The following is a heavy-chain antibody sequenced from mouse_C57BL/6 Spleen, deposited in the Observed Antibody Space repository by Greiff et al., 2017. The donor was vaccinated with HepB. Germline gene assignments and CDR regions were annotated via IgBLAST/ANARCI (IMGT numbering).Heavy chain of an antibody. CDR3: ARREYQAGLAY. Sequence: QVQLQQSGAELARPGASVKMSCKASGYPFTSYSMHWVNQRPGQGLEWIGYINPSSGYTKYNQKFKDKATLTADKSSSTAYMQLSSLTSEDSAVYYCARREYQAGLAYWGQGTLVTVSA. J-gene: IGHJ3*01. CDR2: INPSSGYT. D-gene: IGHD5-1*01. V-gene: IGHV1-4*01. CDR1: GYPFTSYS.